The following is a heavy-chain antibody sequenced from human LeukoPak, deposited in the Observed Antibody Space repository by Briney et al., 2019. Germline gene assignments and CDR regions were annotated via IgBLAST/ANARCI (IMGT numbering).Heavy chain of an antibody. D-gene: IGHD3-22*01. CDR3: AKDWEYYYDSSGYYHGDY. CDR2: TSGSGGST. Sequence: GGSLRLSCAASEFTFSSYAMTWVRQAPGKGLEWVSATSGSGGSTYYADSVKGRFTISRDNSKNTLYLQMNSLRAEDTAVYYCAKDWEYYYDSSGYYHGDYWGQGTLVTVSS. J-gene: IGHJ4*02. CDR1: EFTFSSYA. V-gene: IGHV3-23*01.